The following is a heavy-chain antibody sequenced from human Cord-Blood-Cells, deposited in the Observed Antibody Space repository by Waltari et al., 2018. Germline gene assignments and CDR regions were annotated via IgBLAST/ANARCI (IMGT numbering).Heavy chain of an antibody. CDR2: INHSAST. J-gene: IGHJ2*01. CDR1: GGSFSGYY. D-gene: IGHD3-10*01. V-gene: IGHV4-34*01. Sequence: QVQLQQWGAGLLKPSETLSLTCAVYGGSFSGYYWSWIRQPPGKGLEWIGEINHSASTTSNPSLKSRVTISVDTSKNQFSLRLSSVTAADTAVYYCARVRGHFDLWGRGTLVTVSS. CDR3: ARVRGHFDL.